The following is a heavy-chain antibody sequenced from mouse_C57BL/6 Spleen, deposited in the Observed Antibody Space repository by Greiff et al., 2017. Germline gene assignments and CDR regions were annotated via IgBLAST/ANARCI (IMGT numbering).Heavy chain of an antibody. V-gene: IGHV1-18*01. CDR2: INPNNGGT. CDR3: ASAVLGYFDY. J-gene: IGHJ2*01. Sequence: VQLQQSGPELVKPGASVKIPCKASGYTFTDYNMDWVKQSHGKSLEWIGDINPNNGGTIYNQKFKGKATLTVDKSSSPAYMELRSLTSEDTAVYYCASAVLGYFDYWGQGTTLTVSS. CDR1: GYTFTDYN. D-gene: IGHD4-1*01.